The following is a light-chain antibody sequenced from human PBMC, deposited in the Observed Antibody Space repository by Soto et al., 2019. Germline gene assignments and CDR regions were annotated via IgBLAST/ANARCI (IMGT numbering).Light chain of an antibody. CDR3: QQYNKWLPYT. CDR2: GAS. CDR1: QSVSSN. V-gene: IGKV3-15*01. Sequence: EIVMTQSPATLSVSPGERATLSCRASQSVSSNLAWYQQKPGQAPRLLIYGASTRATGIPARFSGSGSGTEFTLTISSLQSEDVAVYYCQQYNKWLPYTFGQGTKLEIK. J-gene: IGKJ2*01.